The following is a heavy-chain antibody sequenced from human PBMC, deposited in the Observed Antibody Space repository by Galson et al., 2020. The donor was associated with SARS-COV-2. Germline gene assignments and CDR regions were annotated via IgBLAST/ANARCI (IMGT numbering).Heavy chain of an antibody. D-gene: IGHD4-17*01. CDR3: ARDLLTTTVVNDAFDI. J-gene: IGHJ3*02. Sequence: PGGSLRLSCAASGFTFSSYAMHWVRQAPGKGLEWVAVISYDGSNKYYADSVKGRFTISRDNSKNTLYLQMNSLRAEDTAVYYCARDLLTTTVVNDAFDIWGQGTMVTVSS. CDR2: ISYDGSNK. V-gene: IGHV3-30-3*01. CDR1: GFTFSSYA.